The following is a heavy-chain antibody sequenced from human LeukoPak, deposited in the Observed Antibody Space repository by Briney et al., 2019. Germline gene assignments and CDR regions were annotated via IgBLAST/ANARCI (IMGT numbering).Heavy chain of an antibody. Sequence: SQTLSLTCTVSGGSISSGSYYWSWIRQPAGKGLEWIGRIYTSGSTNYNPSLKSRVTISVDTSKNQFSLKLSSVTAADTAVYYCARDVCSGGSCYFDYWGQGTLVTVSS. D-gene: IGHD2-15*01. CDR3: ARDVCSGGSCYFDY. CDR2: IYTSGST. J-gene: IGHJ4*02. V-gene: IGHV4-61*02. CDR1: GGSISSGSYY.